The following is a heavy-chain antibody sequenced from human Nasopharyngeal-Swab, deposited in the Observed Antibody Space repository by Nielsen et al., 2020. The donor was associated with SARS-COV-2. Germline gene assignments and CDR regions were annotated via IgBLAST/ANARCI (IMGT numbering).Heavy chain of an antibody. Sequence: GGSLRLSCAVSGLTVSSTYMSWVRQAPGKGLEWVANIKQDGSAMHYVDSVKGRFTVSRDNSENTLYLQMNSLRAEDTAVYYCANRRGSSWHPYCFDFWGQGTLVTVSS. CDR3: ANRRGSSWHPYCFDF. V-gene: IGHV3-7*03. CDR1: GLTVSSTY. J-gene: IGHJ4*02. D-gene: IGHD6-13*01. CDR2: IKQDGSAM.